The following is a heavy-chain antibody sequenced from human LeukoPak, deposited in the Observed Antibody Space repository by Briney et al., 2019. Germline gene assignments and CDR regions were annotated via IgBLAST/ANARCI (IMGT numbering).Heavy chain of an antibody. CDR2: ISRSSNTI. D-gene: IGHD3-22*01. CDR3: ARDRDITLIVVPFDS. CDR1: GFTFSSYS. Sequence: GGSLRLSCAASGFTFSSYSMNWVRQAPGKGLEWISYISRSSNTIYYADAVEGRFTTSRDNARNSLSLQMNSLRDEDTAVYYCARDRDITLIVVPFDSWGQGTLVTVSS. J-gene: IGHJ4*02. V-gene: IGHV3-48*02.